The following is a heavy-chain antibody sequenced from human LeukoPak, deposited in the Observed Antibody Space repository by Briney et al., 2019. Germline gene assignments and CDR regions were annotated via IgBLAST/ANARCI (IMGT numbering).Heavy chain of an antibody. D-gene: IGHD3-10*01. CDR3: TKWSGFGDD. CDR2: ISGSGDST. J-gene: IGHJ4*02. Sequence: GSLRPSFAASGFTFSSNSMTWGRQTPGKGLEWVLGISGSGDSTFYADSVKGRFTISRDNSRNTLYLQMSSLRPEDTAVYYCTKWSGFGDDWGQGTLVTVSS. CDR1: GFTFSSNS. V-gene: IGHV3-23*01.